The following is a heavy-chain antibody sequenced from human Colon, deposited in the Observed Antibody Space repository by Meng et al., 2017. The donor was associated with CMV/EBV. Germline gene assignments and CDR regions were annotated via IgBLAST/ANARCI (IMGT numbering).Heavy chain of an antibody. D-gene: IGHD3-3*01. CDR1: GGSINGRY. Sequence: GSLRLSCTVAGGSINGRYWSWIRQTPGKGLEWIANVYHTGETNFNSSLKSRLSSSVDMSGNQFSLTLTSVTAADTALYFCARGLGDGIDVWGQGTTVTVSS. J-gene: IGHJ6*02. CDR2: VYHTGET. V-gene: IGHV4-59*12. CDR3: ARGLGDGIDV.